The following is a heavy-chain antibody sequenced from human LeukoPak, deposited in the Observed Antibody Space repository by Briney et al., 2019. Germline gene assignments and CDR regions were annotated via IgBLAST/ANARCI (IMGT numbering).Heavy chain of an antibody. Sequence: GGSLRLSCAGSGFTFSSYWTVWVRQAPGKGLEGVADIIQDGSEKYYVESVKGRFTISRDNAKNSVYLQMSTLRVEDTGVYYCARDKTGTWGPDYWGQGTLVTVSS. D-gene: IGHD3-9*01. V-gene: IGHV3-7*01. J-gene: IGHJ4*02. CDR2: IIQDGSEK. CDR1: GFTFSSYW. CDR3: ARDKTGTWGPDY.